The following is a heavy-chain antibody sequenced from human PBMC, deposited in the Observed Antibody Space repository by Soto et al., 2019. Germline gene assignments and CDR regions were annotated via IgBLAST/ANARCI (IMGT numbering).Heavy chain of an antibody. Sequence: GGSLRLSCAASGFTFSNAWMSWVRQAPGKGLEWVGRIKSKTDGGTTDYAAPVKGRFTISRDDSKNTLYLQMNSLKTEDTAVYYCTTDTCYSSSGYDAFDIWGQGTMVTVSS. CDR1: GFTFSNAW. D-gene: IGHD6-6*01. CDR3: TTDTCYSSSGYDAFDI. V-gene: IGHV3-15*01. CDR2: IKSKTDGGTT. J-gene: IGHJ3*02.